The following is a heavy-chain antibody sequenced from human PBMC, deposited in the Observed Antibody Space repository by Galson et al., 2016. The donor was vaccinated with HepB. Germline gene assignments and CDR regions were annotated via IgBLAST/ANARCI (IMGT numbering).Heavy chain of an antibody. CDR2: TKDRPNSHTA. J-gene: IGHJ4*02. V-gene: IGHV3-72*01. CDR1: GFAFSDHY. CDR3: AREGSVSGPDFDN. Sequence: SLRLSCAASGFAFSDHYIDWVRQAPGKGLGWVGRTKDRPNSHTAEYAASVKGRFTISRDDSKNSVYLQMNSLKIEDTAVYYCAREGSVSGPDFDNWGQGTLVTVSS. D-gene: IGHD6-19*01.